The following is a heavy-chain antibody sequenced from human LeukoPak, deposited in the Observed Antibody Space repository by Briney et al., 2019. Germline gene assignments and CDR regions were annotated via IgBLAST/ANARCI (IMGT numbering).Heavy chain of an antibody. CDR2: TYYRSQWYV. CDR3: AREGWWFDF. V-gene: IGHV6-1*01. CDR1: GDSVSSNRAA. J-gene: IGHJ4*02. D-gene: IGHD2-15*01. Sequence: SQTLSLTCAISGDSVSSNRAAWHWLRQSPSRGLEWLGRTYYRSQWYVDYASSVKSRIILTPDTSKNQFSLQLNSVTPEDAAVYYCAREGWWFDFWGQGTLVTVFS.